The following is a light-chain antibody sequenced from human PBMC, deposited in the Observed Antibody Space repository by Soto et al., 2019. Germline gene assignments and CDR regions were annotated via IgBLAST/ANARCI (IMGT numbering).Light chain of an antibody. V-gene: IGLV1-44*01. J-gene: IGLJ1*01. Sequence: QLVLTQPPSASGTPGQRVSISCSGSRSNLGSNTVNWYQQLPGTAPKLLIYSDNERPSGVPDRFSGSRSGTSASLAISGLQSEDEADYYCAARDDSLNGYVFGTGTKLTVL. CDR2: SDN. CDR1: RSNLGSNT. CDR3: AARDDSLNGYV.